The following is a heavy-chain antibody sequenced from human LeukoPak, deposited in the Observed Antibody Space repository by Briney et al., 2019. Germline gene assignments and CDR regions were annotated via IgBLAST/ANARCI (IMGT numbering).Heavy chain of an antibody. D-gene: IGHD5-12*01. CDR3: AKVGYSGYDGFDY. CDR2: IWYDGSNK. CDR1: GFTFSSYG. Sequence: GRSLRLSCAASGFTFSSYGMHWVRQAPGKGLEWVAVIWYDGSNKYYADSVKGRFTISRDNSKNTLYLQMNSLRAEDTAVYYCAKVGYSGYDGFDYWGQGTLVTVSS. V-gene: IGHV3-33*06. J-gene: IGHJ4*02.